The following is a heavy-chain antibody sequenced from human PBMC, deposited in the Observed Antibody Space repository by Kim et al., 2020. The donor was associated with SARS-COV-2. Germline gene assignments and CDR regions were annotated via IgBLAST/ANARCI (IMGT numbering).Heavy chain of an antibody. CDR3: ARGQGGGTTHFDF. D-gene: IGHD1-7*01. V-gene: IGHV3-11*06. CDR1: GFTFSSYT. CDR2: IDTTSSYT. Sequence: GGSLRLSCVASGFTFSSYTMNWVRQAPGKGLEWVSYIDTTSSYTIYADSVRGRFTFSRDNTNNSLFLQMNSLGDDDTAIYYCARGQGGGTTHFDFWGQGTLVTVSS. J-gene: IGHJ4*02.